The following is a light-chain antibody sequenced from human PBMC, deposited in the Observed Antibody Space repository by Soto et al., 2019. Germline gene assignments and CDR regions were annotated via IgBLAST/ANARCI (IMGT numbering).Light chain of an antibody. CDR3: VLYVGSSIHWV. J-gene: IGLJ3*02. CDR2: NTN. CDR1: SGSVSTRNY. V-gene: IGLV8-61*01. Sequence: QTVVTQEPSFSVSPGGTVTLTCGLTSGSVSTRNYPSWYQQIPGQAPRTLIYNTNTRSSGVPDRFSGSILGNKAALTITGAQAEDESDYYCVLYVGSSIHWVFGGGTKLTVL.